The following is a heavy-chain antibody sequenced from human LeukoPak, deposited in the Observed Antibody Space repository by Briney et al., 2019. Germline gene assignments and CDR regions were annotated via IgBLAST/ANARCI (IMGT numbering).Heavy chain of an antibody. CDR1: GFTFSNYG. CDR2: IWYDGSNK. Sequence: GGSLRLSCAASGFTFSNYGMHWVRQAPGKGLEWVAVIWYDGSNKYYADSVRGRFTISRDNSKNTLYLQMNSLRAEDTAVYYCAKDGGSCWYVESDYWGQGTLVTVSS. V-gene: IGHV3-33*06. CDR3: AKDGGSCWYVESDY. J-gene: IGHJ4*02. D-gene: IGHD6-19*01.